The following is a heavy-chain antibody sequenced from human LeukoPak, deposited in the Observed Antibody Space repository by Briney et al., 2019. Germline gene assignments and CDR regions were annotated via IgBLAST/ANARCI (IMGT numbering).Heavy chain of an antibody. J-gene: IGHJ4*02. Sequence: PGGSLRLSCAASGFTFSSYAMSWVRQAPGKGLEWVSAISGSGGSTYYADSVKGRFTISRDNSKNTLYLQMNSLRAEDTAVYYCAKVPDAGFLEWLFPFDYWGQGTLVTVSS. CDR1: GFTFSSYA. V-gene: IGHV3-23*01. CDR3: AKVPDAGFLEWLFPFDY. CDR2: ISGSGGST. D-gene: IGHD3-3*01.